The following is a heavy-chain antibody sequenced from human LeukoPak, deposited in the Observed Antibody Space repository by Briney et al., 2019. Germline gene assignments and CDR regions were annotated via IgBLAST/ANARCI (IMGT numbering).Heavy chain of an antibody. CDR3: AKDSTPEYYYDSTGGY. CDR2: ISSSSTTI. Sequence: GGSLRLSCAASGFTFSSYSLNWVRQAPGKGLEWVSYISSSSTTIYYADSVKGRFTISRDNANNSLYLQMNSLRAEDTAVYYCAKDSTPEYYYDSTGGYWGQGTLVTVSS. D-gene: IGHD3-22*01. CDR1: GFTFSSYS. V-gene: IGHV3-48*04. J-gene: IGHJ4*02.